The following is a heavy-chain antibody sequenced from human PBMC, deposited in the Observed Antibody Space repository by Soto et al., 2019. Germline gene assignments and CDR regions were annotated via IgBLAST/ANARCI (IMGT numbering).Heavy chain of an antibody. V-gene: IGHV3-33*01. D-gene: IGHD2-15*01. CDR3: ARDGYCSGGSCYSVPVFDY. CDR1: GFTFSSYG. Sequence: QLQLVESGGGVVQPGRSLRLSCAASGFTFSSYGMHWVRQAPGKGLEWVAVIWYDGSKKYYADSVKGRFTSSRDNSKNTQYLQMNSLSTEDTPVYYCARDGYCSGGSCYSVPVFDYWGQGTLVTVSS. CDR2: IWYDGSKK. J-gene: IGHJ4*02.